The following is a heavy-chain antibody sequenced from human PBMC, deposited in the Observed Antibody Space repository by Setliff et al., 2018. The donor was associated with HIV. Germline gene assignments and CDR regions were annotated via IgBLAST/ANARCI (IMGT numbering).Heavy chain of an antibody. V-gene: IGHV4-59*01. Sequence: LSLTCTVSGGSISNFLWSWIRQPPGKGLEWIGYIYDSGSTNYNPSLKSRVTISVDTSKNYFSLKLTSVTAADTAVYYCARSRPSLRAFDIWGQGTRVT. J-gene: IGHJ3*02. CDR3: ARSRPSLRAFDI. D-gene: IGHD4-17*01. CDR2: IYDSGST. CDR1: GGSISNFL.